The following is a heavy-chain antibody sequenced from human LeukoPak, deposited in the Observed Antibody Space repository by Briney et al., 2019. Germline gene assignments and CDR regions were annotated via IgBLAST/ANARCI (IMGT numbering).Heavy chain of an antibody. D-gene: IGHD5-12*01. V-gene: IGHV1-2*02. CDR1: GYTFTSYY. CDR3: ARERGYSGYRTHKDAAFAY. Sequence: ASVKVSCKASGYTFTSYYMHWVRQAPGQGLEWMGWINPNSGDTNYQGRVTMTRDTSTSTANMEPNRQRSDDTVVYYCARERGYSGYRTHKDAAFAYWGQGTLVTVSS. J-gene: IGHJ4*02. CDR2: INPNSGDT.